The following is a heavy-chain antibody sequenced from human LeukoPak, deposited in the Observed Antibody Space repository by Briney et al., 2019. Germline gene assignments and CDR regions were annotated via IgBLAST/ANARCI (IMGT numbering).Heavy chain of an antibody. D-gene: IGHD3-10*01. V-gene: IGHV1-46*01. CDR2: INPRDGST. J-gene: IGHJ4*02. Sequence: GASVKVSCKAAGYTFTNYCMQWVRQAPGQGLEWMGIINPRDGSTSYAQKFQGRVTVTRDTSTSTVYMEPSSLRSEDTAVYYCARAATKYGSGIDYWGQGTLVTVSS. CDR3: ARAATKYGSGIDY. CDR1: GYTFTNYC.